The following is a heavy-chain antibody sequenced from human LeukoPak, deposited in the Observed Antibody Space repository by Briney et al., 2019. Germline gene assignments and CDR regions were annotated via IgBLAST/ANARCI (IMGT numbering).Heavy chain of an antibody. D-gene: IGHD6-13*01. CDR3: ARESSTQLSETIDY. CDR1: GGSISSYY. Sequence: PSETLPLTCTVSGGSISSYYWSWIRQPAGKGLEWIGRIYTSGSTNYNPSLKSRVTMSVDTSKNQFSLKLSSVTAADTAVYYCARESSTQLSETIDYWGQGTLVTVSS. CDR2: IYTSGST. J-gene: IGHJ4*02. V-gene: IGHV4-4*07.